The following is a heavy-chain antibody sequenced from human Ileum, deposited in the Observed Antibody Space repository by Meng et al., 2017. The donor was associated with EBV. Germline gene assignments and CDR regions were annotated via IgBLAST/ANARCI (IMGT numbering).Heavy chain of an antibody. J-gene: IGHJ2*01. CDR1: GGSISNGYYY. D-gene: IGHD3-22*01. V-gene: IGHV4-30-4*01. CDR3: ARGYYDSSGYGYWYFDL. CDR2: IYYSGST. Sequence: LQESVPGLVKPSQTRSPTCTVSGGSISNGYYYWSWIRQPPGKGLEWIGYIYYSGSTYYNPSLKSRVTISVDTSKNQFSLKLSSVTAADTAVYYCARGYYDSSGYGYWYFDLWGRGTLVTVSS.